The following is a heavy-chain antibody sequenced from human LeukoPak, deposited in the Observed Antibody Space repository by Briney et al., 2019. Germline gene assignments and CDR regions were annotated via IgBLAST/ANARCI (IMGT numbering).Heavy chain of an antibody. V-gene: IGHV4-59*01. CDR2: IYYSGST. D-gene: IGHD2-2*01. J-gene: IGHJ5*02. CDR3: ARSWVPAAYNWFDP. Sequence: SEPLSLTCTVSGGSISSYYWSWIRQPPGKGLESIGYIYYSGSTNYNPSLKSRVTISVDTSKNQFSLKLSSVTAADTAVYYCARSWVPAAYNWFDPWGQGTLVTVSS. CDR1: GGSISSYY.